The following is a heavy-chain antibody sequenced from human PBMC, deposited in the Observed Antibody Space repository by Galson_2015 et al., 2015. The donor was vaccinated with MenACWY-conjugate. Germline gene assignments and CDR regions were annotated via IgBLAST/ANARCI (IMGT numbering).Heavy chain of an antibody. CDR1: GGSISSSDFY. J-gene: IGHJ3*02. CDR2: IHYTGGT. D-gene: IGHD2-15*01. V-gene: IGHV4-39*01. CDR3: SRRRPRDIGAGFDI. Sequence: TLSLTCTVSGGSISSSDFYCVWIRQSPGKGPEWIGNIHYTGGTYFHPSFKTRVITSVGTSQNQFSLKLTSVTAADTAVYHCSRRRPRDIGAGFDIWGQGTMVTVSS.